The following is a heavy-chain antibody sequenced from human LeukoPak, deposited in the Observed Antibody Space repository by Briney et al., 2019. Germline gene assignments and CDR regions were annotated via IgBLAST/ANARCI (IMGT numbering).Heavy chain of an antibody. Sequence: ASVKVSCKASGYTFTGYYMHWVRQAPGQGLEWMGWINPNSGGTNYAQKFQGRVTMTRDTSISTAYMELSRLRSDDTAVYYCARDLRYFDWTPNKRGPLDYWGQGTLVTVSS. D-gene: IGHD3-9*01. V-gene: IGHV1-2*02. CDR3: ARDLRYFDWTPNKRGPLDY. J-gene: IGHJ4*02. CDR1: GYTFTGYY. CDR2: INPNSGGT.